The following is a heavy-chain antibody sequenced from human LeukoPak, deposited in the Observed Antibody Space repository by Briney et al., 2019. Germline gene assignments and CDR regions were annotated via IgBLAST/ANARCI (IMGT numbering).Heavy chain of an antibody. CDR1: GYTFTDYF. J-gene: IGHJ4*02. CDR2: INPNSGDT. V-gene: IGHV1-2*02. CDR3: ARDRDYDSSGYYYVLRHLPVPVIDY. D-gene: IGHD3-22*01. Sequence: GASVKVSCKASGYTFTDYFMHWVRQAPGQGLEWMGWINPNSGDTNYAQKFQGRVTMTRDTSIRTAYMELSSLRSDDTAVYYCARDRDYDSSGYYYVLRHLPVPVIDYWGQGTLVTVSS.